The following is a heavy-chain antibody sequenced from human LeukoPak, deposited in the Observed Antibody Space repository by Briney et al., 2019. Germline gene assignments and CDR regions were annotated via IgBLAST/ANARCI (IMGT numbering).Heavy chain of an antibody. CDR1: GYSFTSYW. V-gene: IGHV5-51*01. Sequence: KPGESLKISCKGSGYSFTSYWIAWVRQMPGKGLEWMGIIYPGDSDTRYSPSFQGQVTISADKSISTAYLQWSYLKASDTAMYYCARIRMVGERYFDYWGQGTLVTVSS. D-gene: IGHD2-15*01. J-gene: IGHJ4*02. CDR2: IYPGDSDT. CDR3: ARIRMVGERYFDY.